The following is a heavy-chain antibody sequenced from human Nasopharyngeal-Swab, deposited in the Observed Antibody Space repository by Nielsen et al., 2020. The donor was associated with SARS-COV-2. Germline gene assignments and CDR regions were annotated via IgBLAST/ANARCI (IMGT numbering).Heavy chain of an antibody. CDR3: ARGSCGGDCYSIVYGMGV. CDR2: IWYDGSNK. Sequence: GESLKISCAASGFTFSSYGMHWVRQAPGKGLEWVAVIWYDGSNKYYADSVKGRFTISRDNSKNTLYLQMNSLRAEDTAVYYCARGSCGGDCYSIVYGMGVWGQGTTVTVSS. CDR1: GFTFSSYG. D-gene: IGHD2-21*02. J-gene: IGHJ6*02. V-gene: IGHV3-33*01.